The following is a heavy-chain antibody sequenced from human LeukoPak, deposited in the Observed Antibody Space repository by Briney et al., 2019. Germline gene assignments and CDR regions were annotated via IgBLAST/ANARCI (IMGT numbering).Heavy chain of an antibody. J-gene: IGHJ4*02. D-gene: IGHD4-23*01. CDR1: GFTFSSYA. Sequence: GGSLRLSCAASGFTFSSYAMSWVRQAPGTGLEWVSAISGSGGSTYYADSVKGRFTISRDNSKNTLYLPMNSLRAEDTAVYYCAKATVVTGALDYWGQGTLVTVSS. V-gene: IGHV3-23*01. CDR2: ISGSGGST. CDR3: AKATVVTGALDY.